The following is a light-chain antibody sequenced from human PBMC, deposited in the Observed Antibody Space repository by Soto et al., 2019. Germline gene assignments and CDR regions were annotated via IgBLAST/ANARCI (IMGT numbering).Light chain of an antibody. V-gene: IGKV3-11*01. CDR1: QSVTSY. CDR2: DAS. Sequence: EIVLTKSPAPLSFSPGERDTLSCTASQSVTSYLAWYHQKPGQAPRLLIYDASNRATGIPARFSGSGSGTDFTLTISSLEPEDFAVYYCQQRNIGITFGQGTRLEIK. CDR3: QQRNIGIT. J-gene: IGKJ5*01.